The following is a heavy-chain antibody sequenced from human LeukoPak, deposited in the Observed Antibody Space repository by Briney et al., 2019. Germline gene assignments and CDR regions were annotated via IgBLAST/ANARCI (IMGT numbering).Heavy chain of an antibody. CDR1: GFTVSSNY. CDR3: ARDIRGVADC. V-gene: IGHV3-53*01. CDR2: IYSGGST. D-gene: IGHD3-10*01. J-gene: IGHJ4*02. Sequence: GGSLRLSCAASGFTVSSNYMSWVRQAPGKGLEWVSVIYSGGSTYYADSVKGRFTISRDNSKNTLYLQVNSLRAEDTAVYYCARDIRGVADCWGQGTLVTVSS.